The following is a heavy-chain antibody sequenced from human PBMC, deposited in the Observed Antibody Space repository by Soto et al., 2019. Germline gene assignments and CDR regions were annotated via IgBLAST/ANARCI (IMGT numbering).Heavy chain of an antibody. D-gene: IGHD5-18*01. Sequence: HPGGSLRLSCAASGFTFSSYATSWVRQAPGKGLEWVSAISGSGGSTYYADSVKGRFTISRDNSKNTLYLQMNSLRAEDTAVYYCAKDGYSYGTYYFDYWGQGTLVTVSS. V-gene: IGHV3-23*01. CDR3: AKDGYSYGTYYFDY. CDR2: ISGSGGST. J-gene: IGHJ4*02. CDR1: GFTFSSYA.